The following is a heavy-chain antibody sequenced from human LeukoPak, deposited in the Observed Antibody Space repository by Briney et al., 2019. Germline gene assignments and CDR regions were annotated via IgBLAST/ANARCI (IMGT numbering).Heavy chain of an antibody. CDR1: GGTFSSYA. Sequence: SVKVSCKASGGTFSSYAISWVRQAPGQGLEWMGGIIPIFGTANYAQKFQGRVTITADESTSTAYMELSSLRSEDTAVYYCARDNYDSSGYFQYYFDYWGQGTLVTVSS. V-gene: IGHV1-69*13. CDR3: ARDNYDSSGYFQYYFDY. J-gene: IGHJ4*02. D-gene: IGHD3-22*01. CDR2: IIPIFGTA.